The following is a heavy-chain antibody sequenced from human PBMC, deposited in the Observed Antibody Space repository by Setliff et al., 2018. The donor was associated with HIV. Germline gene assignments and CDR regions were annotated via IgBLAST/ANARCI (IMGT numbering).Heavy chain of an antibody. V-gene: IGHV3-66*01. Sequence: PGGSLRLSCAASGFTVSSNYMSWVRQAPGKGLEWVSIIYIGGSTYYADSAKGRFTISRDNSKNTPYLEMNSLRAEDTAVYYCARVRITGTTRWFDPWGQGTLVTVSS. CDR1: GFTVSSNY. D-gene: IGHD1-7*01. CDR2: IYIGGST. CDR3: ARVRITGTTRWFDP. J-gene: IGHJ5*02.